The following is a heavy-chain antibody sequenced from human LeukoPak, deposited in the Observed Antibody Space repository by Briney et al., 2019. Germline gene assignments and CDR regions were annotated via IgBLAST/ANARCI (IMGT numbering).Heavy chain of an antibody. Sequence: ASVKVSCXASGYTFTSYYMHWVRRARGQGLEWMGIINPSGGSTSYAQKFQGRVTMTRDTSTSTVYMELSSPRSEDTAVYYCATIGYCTNGVCTWGQGTLVTVSS. CDR3: ATIGYCTNGVCT. CDR1: GYTFTSYY. J-gene: IGHJ5*02. CDR2: INPSGGST. D-gene: IGHD2-8*01. V-gene: IGHV1-46*01.